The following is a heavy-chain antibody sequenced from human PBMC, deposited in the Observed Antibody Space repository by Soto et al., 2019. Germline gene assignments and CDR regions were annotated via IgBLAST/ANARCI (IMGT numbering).Heavy chain of an antibody. D-gene: IGHD4-17*01. V-gene: IGHV3-66*01. J-gene: IGHJ6*02. CDR2: MYSTGVT. CDR3: AMYGDGYYGMDV. CDR1: GFIVNRFY. Sequence: EGQVVESGGGLVQPGGSLRLSCAASGFIVNRFYISWVRQAPGKGLEWVSVMYSTGVTDSANSVKGRFSISRDNSKNTVYLQMNSLRTDDTAIYHCAMYGDGYYGMDVWGQGTTVTVSS.